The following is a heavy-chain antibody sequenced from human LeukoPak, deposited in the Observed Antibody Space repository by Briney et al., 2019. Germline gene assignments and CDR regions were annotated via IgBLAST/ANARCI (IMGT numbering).Heavy chain of an antibody. D-gene: IGHD2-2*01. Sequence: SETPSLTCTVSGGSISNLDYYWTWIRQPAGKRLEWIGRIYTSGGTNYNPSLKSRVTMSVDKSKNQISLNLASLTAADTALYYCAGRGSSSGTFDVWGPGTFVTVSS. V-gene: IGHV4-61*02. CDR1: GGSISNLDYY. CDR3: AGRGSSSGTFDV. J-gene: IGHJ3*01. CDR2: IYTSGGT.